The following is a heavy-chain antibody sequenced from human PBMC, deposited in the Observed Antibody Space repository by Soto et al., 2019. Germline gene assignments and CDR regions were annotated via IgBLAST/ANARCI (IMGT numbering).Heavy chain of an antibody. D-gene: IGHD3-22*01. CDR3: ACRIGSGYFPPPVFAEFDY. J-gene: IGHJ4*02. CDR2: IYPGDSDT. Sequence: GASVKVSCKASGYTFTGYAMHWVRQAPGQRLEWMGIIYPGDSDTRYSPSFQGQVTISADKSISTAYLQWSSLKASDTAMYYCACRIGSGYFPPPVFAEFDYWGQGTLVTVSS. V-gene: IGHV5-51*03. CDR1: GYTFTGYA.